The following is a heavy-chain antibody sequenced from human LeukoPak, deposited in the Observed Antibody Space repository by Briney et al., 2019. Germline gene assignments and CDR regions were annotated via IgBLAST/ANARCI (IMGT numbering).Heavy chain of an antibody. CDR3: ARRRYYYDPGLFDP. CDR2: IYYSGST. J-gene: IGHJ5*02. D-gene: IGHD3-22*01. CDR1: GGSISSYY. V-gene: IGHV4-59*01. Sequence: SETLSLTCTVSGGSISSYYWSWIRQPPGKGLEWVGYIYYSGSTNYNPSLKSRVTISVDTSKNQFSLKLSSVTAADTAVYYCARRRYYYDPGLFDPWGQGTLVTVSS.